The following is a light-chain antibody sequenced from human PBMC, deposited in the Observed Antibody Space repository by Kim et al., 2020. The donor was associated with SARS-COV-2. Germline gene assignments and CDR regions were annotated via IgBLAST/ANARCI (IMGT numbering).Light chain of an antibody. V-gene: IGKV1-9*01. CDR1: QDISSH. CDR2: AAS. Sequence: SVVDRVTITCRASQDISSHLAGYQQEPGKAPKLLIYAASTLQSGVPSRFSSSGSATDFTLPISSLQPEDFASYYCQHLNNYPILTFGPGTKVDIK. CDR3: QHLNNYPILT. J-gene: IGKJ3*01.